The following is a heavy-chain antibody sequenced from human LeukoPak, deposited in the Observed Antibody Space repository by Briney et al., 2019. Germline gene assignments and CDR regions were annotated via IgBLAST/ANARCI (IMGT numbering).Heavy chain of an antibody. J-gene: IGHJ4*02. V-gene: IGHV3-21*01. D-gene: IGHD3-10*01. CDR3: ARDYLYDHYGSGSYSPPSN. Sequence: GSLRLSCAASGFTFSGFAMSWVRQAPGKGLEWVSSISRSSDYIYYADSVKGRFTISRDNAKNSLYLQMNSPRAEDTAVYYCARDYLYDHYGSGSYSPPSNWGQGTLVTVSS. CDR2: ISRSSDYI. CDR1: GFTFSGFA.